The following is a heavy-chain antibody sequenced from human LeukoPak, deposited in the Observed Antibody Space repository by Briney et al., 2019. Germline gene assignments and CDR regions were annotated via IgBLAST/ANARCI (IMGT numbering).Heavy chain of an antibody. J-gene: IGHJ4*02. Sequence: GGSLRLSCAASGFTFSSYWMSWVRQAPGKGLEWVANIKQDGSEKYYVDSVKGRFTISRDNAKNSLYLQMNSLRAEDTAVYYCASVSRYCSSNSWYSFDYWGQGTLVTVSS. V-gene: IGHV3-7*01. D-gene: IGHD2-2*02. CDR1: GFTFSSYW. CDR3: ASVSRYCSSNSWYSFDY. CDR2: IKQDGSEK.